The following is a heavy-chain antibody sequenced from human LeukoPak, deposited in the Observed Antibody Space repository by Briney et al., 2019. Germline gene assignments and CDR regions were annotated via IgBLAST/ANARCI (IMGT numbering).Heavy chain of an antibody. J-gene: IGHJ4*02. CDR1: GGSISGYY. D-gene: IGHD3-22*01. V-gene: IGHV4-59*01. Sequence: SETLSLTCTVSGGSISGYYWSWIRQPPGKGLEWIGYIYYSGSTNYNPSLKSRVTISIDTSKNQFSLKLSSVTAADTAVYYCARGVSYYYDSSGSYYFDYWGQGTLVTVSS. CDR3: ARGVSYYYDSSGSYYFDY. CDR2: IYYSGST.